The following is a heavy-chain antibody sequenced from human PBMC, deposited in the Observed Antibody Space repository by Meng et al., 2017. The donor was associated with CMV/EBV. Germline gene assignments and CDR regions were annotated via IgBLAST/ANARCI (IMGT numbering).Heavy chain of an antibody. Sequence: SVKVSRKASGGTFSSYAISWVRQAPGQGLEWMGGIIPIFGTANYAQKFQGRVTITTDESTSTAYMELGSLRSEDTAVYYCARHFVVVPEKNCFDPWGQGTLVTVSS. J-gene: IGHJ5*02. CDR3: ARHFVVVPEKNCFDP. V-gene: IGHV1-69*05. CDR1: GGTFSSYA. D-gene: IGHD2-2*01. CDR2: IIPIFGTA.